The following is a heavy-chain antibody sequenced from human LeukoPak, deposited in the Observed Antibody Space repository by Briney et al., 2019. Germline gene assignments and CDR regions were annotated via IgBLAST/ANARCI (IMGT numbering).Heavy chain of an antibody. Sequence: EASAKVSCKASGYSFTDYYMHWVRQAPGQGLEWMGWINLNNGDIKSAQKFQGRVTMTRDTSITTVYMEVSWLTSDDTAIYYCARADRLHGGPYLIGPWGQGTLVTVSS. CDR1: GYSFTDYY. J-gene: IGHJ5*02. CDR2: INLNNGDI. CDR3: ARADRLHGGPYLIGP. D-gene: IGHD2-21*01. V-gene: IGHV1-2*02.